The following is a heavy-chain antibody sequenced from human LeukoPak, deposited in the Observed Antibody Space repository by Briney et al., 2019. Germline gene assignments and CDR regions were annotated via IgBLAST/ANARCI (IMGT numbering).Heavy chain of an antibody. CDR1: GFTFSSYA. CDR2: ISGSGGST. J-gene: IGHJ6*02. CDR3: AKDRAGPYYYYGMDV. D-gene: IGHD6-19*01. V-gene: IGHV3-23*01. Sequence: GGFLRLSCAASGFTFSSYAMSWVRQAPGKGLEWVSAISGSGGSTYYADSVKGRFTISRDNSKNTLYLQMNSLRAEDTAVYYCAKDRAGPYYYYGMDVWGQGTTVTVSS.